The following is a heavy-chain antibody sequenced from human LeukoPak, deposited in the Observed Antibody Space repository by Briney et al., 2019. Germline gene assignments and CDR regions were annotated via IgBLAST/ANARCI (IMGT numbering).Heavy chain of an antibody. V-gene: IGHV4-38-2*02. CDR2: IYHSGST. CDR1: GYSISSGYY. CDR3: ARELYASGLGDY. Sequence: SETLSLTCTVSGYSISSGYYWGWIRQPPGKGLEWIGSIYHSGSTYYNPSLKSRVTISVDTSKNQFSLKLTSVTAADTAVYYCARELYASGLGDYWGQGTLVTVSS. J-gene: IGHJ4*02. D-gene: IGHD3-10*01.